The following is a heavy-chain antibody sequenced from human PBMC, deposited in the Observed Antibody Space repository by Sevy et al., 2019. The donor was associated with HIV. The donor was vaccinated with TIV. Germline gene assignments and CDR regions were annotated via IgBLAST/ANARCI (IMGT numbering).Heavy chain of an antibody. CDR1: GGSISSGGYY. V-gene: IGHV4-31*03. CDR2: IYYSGST. Sequence: SETLSLTCTVSGGSISSGGYYWSWIRRHPGKGLEWIGYIYYSGSTYYNPSLKSRVTISVDTSKNQFSLKLSSVTAADTAVYYCARERAMDTAMAFDYWGQGTLVTVSS. J-gene: IGHJ4*02. CDR3: ARERAMDTAMAFDY. D-gene: IGHD5-18*01.